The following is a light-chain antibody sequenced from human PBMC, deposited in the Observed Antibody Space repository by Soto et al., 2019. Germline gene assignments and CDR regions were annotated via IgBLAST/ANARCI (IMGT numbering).Light chain of an antibody. CDR3: SSYAGSNSFV. V-gene: IGLV2-8*01. Sequence: QSALTQPPSAAGSPGQSVTISCTGTSTDVGGYNYVSWYQQYPGKAPKLMIFEVTKRPSGVPDRFSGSKSGNTASLTVSGVQADDEADYYCSSYAGSNSFVFGTGTQLTVL. CDR2: EVT. CDR1: STDVGGYNY. J-gene: IGLJ1*01.